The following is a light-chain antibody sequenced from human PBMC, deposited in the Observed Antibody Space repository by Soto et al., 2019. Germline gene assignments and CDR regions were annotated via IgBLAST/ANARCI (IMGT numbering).Light chain of an antibody. CDR2: EVV. CDR3: KSYAGSNTYV. J-gene: IGLJ1*01. CDR1: KSDIGVYDL. Sequence: QSALTQPPSTSGSPGQSGTISCTGTKSDIGVYDLVPWYQHHPGKAPRLIIYEVVQRPSGVPDRFSGSTSGNTASLTVSGLQAADEADYFCKSYAGSNTYVFGSGTKVTVL. V-gene: IGLV2-8*01.